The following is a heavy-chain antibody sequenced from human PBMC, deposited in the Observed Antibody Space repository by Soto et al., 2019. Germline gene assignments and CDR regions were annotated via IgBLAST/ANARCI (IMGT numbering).Heavy chain of an antibody. V-gene: IGHV3-33*01. D-gene: IGHD3-10*01. Sequence: QGQLVESGGGVVQPGRSLRLSCAASGFIFTNYGMHWVRQAPGKGPEWVAGTWFDGTNKYYAETVKGRFTVSRDNSKNTLHLQMNSLRVEDTAVYHCAIDPAGVRGNFDFWGQGILVTISS. CDR2: TWFDGTNK. CDR3: AIDPAGVRGNFDF. CDR1: GFIFTNYG. J-gene: IGHJ5*01.